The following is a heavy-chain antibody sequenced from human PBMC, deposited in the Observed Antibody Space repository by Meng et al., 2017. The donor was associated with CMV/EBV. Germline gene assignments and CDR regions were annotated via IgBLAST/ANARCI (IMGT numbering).Heavy chain of an antibody. CDR1: GFTFSSYA. V-gene: IGHV3-23*01. CDR3: AGEGYYYRPGWFDP. Sequence: GESLKISCAASGFTFSSYAMSWVRQAPGKGLEWVSAISGSGGSTYYADSVKGRFTISRDNSKNTLYLQMNSLRAEDTAVYYCAGEGYYYRPGWFDPWGQGTLVPSPQ. D-gene: IGHD3-10*01. J-gene: IGHJ5*02. CDR2: ISGSGGST.